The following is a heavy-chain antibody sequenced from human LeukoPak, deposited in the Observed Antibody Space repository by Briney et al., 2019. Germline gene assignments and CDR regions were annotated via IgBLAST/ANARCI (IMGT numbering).Heavy chain of an antibody. Sequence: PSETLSLTCTVSGGSINNYYWSWIRQPAGKGLEWIGRIYTSGSTNYNPSLKSRVTISVDKSKNQFSLKLTSVNAADTAVYYCARGRIVVVPAARPGAFDIWGQGTMVTVSS. CDR1: GGSINNYY. CDR3: ARGRIVVVPAARPGAFDI. J-gene: IGHJ3*02. D-gene: IGHD2-2*01. CDR2: IYTSGST. V-gene: IGHV4-4*07.